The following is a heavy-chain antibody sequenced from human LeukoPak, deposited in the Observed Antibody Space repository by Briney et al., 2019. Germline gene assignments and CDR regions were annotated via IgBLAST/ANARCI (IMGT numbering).Heavy chain of an antibody. CDR1: GYTFTSYG. D-gene: IGHD1-26*01. Sequence: ASVKVSCKASGYTFTSYGISWARQAPGQGVEWMGWINPNSGGTNYAQKFQGRVTMTRDTSISTAYMELSRLRSDDTAVYYCARARGGSYYNYWGQGTLVTVSS. J-gene: IGHJ4*02. CDR2: INPNSGGT. CDR3: ARARGGSYYNY. V-gene: IGHV1-2*02.